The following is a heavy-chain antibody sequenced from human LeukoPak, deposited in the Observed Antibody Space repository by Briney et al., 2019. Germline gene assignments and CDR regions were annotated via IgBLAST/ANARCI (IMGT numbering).Heavy chain of an antibody. J-gene: IGHJ4*02. D-gene: IGHD3-22*01. Sequence: GGSLRLSCAASGFTSSNAWMSWVRQAPGKGLEWVGRIKSKTDGGTTDYAAPVKGRFTISRDDSKNTLYLQMNSLKTEDTAVYYCTTVVGSGYSYTDYWGQGTLVTVSS. V-gene: IGHV3-15*01. CDR2: IKSKTDGGTT. CDR1: GFTSSNAW. CDR3: TTVVGSGYSYTDY.